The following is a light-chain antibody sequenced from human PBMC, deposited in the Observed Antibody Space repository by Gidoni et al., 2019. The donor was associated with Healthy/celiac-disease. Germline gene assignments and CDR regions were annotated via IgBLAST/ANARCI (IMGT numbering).Light chain of an antibody. CDR1: SSDVGGYNY. J-gene: IGLJ1*01. CDR3: SSYAGSNNFV. V-gene: IGLV2-8*01. CDR2: EVS. Sequence: QSALTQPPSASGSPGQSVTISCTGTSSDVGGYNYVSWYQQHPGKAPNRIIYEVSKRPSGVPDRFSGSKSGNTASLTVSGLQAEDEADYYCSSYAGSNNFVFGTGTKVTVL.